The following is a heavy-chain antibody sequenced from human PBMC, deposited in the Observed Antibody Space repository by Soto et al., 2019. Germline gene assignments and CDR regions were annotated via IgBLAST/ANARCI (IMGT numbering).Heavy chain of an antibody. Sequence: GGSLRLSCAASGFTFSSYAMSWVRQAPGKGLEWVSAISGSGGSTYYADSVKGRFTISRDNSKNTLYLQMNSLRAEDTAVYYCANGSPYFSSTSCYRYYYYYMDVWGKGTTVTVSS. CDR1: GFTFSSYA. J-gene: IGHJ6*03. CDR3: ANGSPYFSSTSCYRYYYYYMDV. V-gene: IGHV3-23*01. D-gene: IGHD2-2*01. CDR2: ISGSGGST.